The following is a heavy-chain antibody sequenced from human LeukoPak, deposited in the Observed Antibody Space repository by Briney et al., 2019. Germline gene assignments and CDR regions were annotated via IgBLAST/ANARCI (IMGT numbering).Heavy chain of an antibody. D-gene: IGHD6-6*01. J-gene: IGHJ6*03. Sequence: SETLSLTCTVSGGSISSSSYYWGWIRQSPGKGLEWISSIYYSGSTYYNPSLKSRVTISVDTSKNQFSLKLSSVTAADTAVYYCARYPEARAGTADHYYMDVWGKGTTVTISS. CDR3: ARYPEARAGTADHYYMDV. CDR1: GGSISSSSYY. V-gene: IGHV4-39*07. CDR2: IYYSGST.